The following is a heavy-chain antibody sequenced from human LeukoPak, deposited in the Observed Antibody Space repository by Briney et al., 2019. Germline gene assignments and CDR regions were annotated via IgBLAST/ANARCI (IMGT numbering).Heavy chain of an antibody. D-gene: IGHD3-22*01. CDR2: IYHSGST. CDR1: GYSISSGYY. V-gene: IGHV4-38-2*02. Sequence: PSETLSLTCTVSGYSISSGYYWGWIRQPPGKGLEWIGSIYHSGSTYYNPSLKSRVTISVDTSKNQFSLKLSSVTAADTAVYYCARAVNLKRLLLRNGPYAFDIWGQGTMVTVSS. CDR3: ARAVNLKRLLLRNGPYAFDI. J-gene: IGHJ3*02.